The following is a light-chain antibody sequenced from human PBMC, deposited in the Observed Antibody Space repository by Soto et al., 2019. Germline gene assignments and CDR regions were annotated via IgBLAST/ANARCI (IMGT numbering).Light chain of an antibody. V-gene: IGLV2-14*01. CDR1: SSDVGGYKY. CDR2: DVS. Sequence: QSALTQPASVSGSPGQSITISCTGTSSDVGGYKYVSWYQQYPGKAPKLMIYDVSNRPSGVSNRFSGSKSGNTASLTISGLQAEDEADYYCSSYTSSGTQVFGTGTKVTVL. CDR3: SSYTSSGTQV. J-gene: IGLJ1*01.